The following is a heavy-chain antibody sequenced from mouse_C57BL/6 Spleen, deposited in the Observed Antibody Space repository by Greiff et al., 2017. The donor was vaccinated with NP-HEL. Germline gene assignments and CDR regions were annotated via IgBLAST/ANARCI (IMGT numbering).Heavy chain of an antibody. J-gene: IGHJ4*01. D-gene: IGHD2-4*01. V-gene: IGHV1-15*01. CDR2: IDPETGGT. Sequence: VQLQQSGAELVRPGASVTLSCKASGYTFTDYEMHWVKQTPVHGLEWIGAIDPETGGTAYNQKFKGKAILTADKSSSTAYMELRSLTSEDSAVYYCTRGLYQGIYDYPLYAMDYWGQGTSVTVSS. CDR3: TRGLYQGIYDYPLYAMDY. CDR1: GYTFTDYE.